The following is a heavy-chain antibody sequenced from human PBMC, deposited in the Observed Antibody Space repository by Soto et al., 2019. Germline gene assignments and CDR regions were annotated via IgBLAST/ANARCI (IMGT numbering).Heavy chain of an antibody. CDR1: GGSFSGYY. Sequence: PSETLSLTCAVYGGSFSGYYWSWIRQPPGKGLEWIGEINHSGSTNYNPSLKSRVTISVDTSKNQFSLKLSSVTAADTAVYYCARTNYGGNSPIDYWGQGTLVTVSS. CDR2: INHSGST. V-gene: IGHV4-34*01. CDR3: ARTNYGGNSPIDY. J-gene: IGHJ4*02. D-gene: IGHD4-17*01.